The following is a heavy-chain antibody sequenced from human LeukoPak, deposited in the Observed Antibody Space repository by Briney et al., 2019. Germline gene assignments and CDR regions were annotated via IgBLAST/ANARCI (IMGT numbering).Heavy chain of an antibody. CDR2: IYYSGST. V-gene: IGHV4-31*03. J-gene: IGHJ4*02. D-gene: IGHD3-22*01. Sequence: SQTLSLTCTVSGGSISSGGYYWSWIRQHPGKGLEWTGYIYYSGSTYYNPSLKSRVTISVDTSKNQFSLKLSSVTAADTAVYYCARDAGGGYYFDYWGQGTLVTVSS. CDR3: ARDAGGGYYFDY. CDR1: GGSISSGGYY.